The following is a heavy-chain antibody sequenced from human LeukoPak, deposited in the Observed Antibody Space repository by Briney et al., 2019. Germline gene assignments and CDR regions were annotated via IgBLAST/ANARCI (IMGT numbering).Heavy chain of an antibody. D-gene: IGHD3-22*01. Sequence: GGSLRLSCAAPGFIFSNYGVHWVRQAPGKGLEWVAVTLSGGGMKYSADSVKGRVTASRDNYKNMVFLELSSLRAKDTAAYFCARDADTSGHYSYFDYWGQGTLVSVSS. CDR3: ARDADTSGHYSYFDY. CDR1: GFIFSNYG. J-gene: IGHJ4*02. CDR2: TLSGGGMK. V-gene: IGHV3-33*01.